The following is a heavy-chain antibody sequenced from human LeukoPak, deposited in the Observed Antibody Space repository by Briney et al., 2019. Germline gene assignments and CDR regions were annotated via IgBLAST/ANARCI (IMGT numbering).Heavy chain of an antibody. J-gene: IGHJ6*03. Sequence: PGGSLRLSCATSGFTFSGYGMHWVRQAPGKGLVWVSRINTDGSATTYADSVKGRFTISRDNAKNTLYLQMNSLRAEDTAVYYCARGYYYYMDVWVKGTTVTVSS. V-gene: IGHV3-74*01. CDR3: ARGYYYYMDV. CDR2: INTDGSAT. CDR1: GFTFSGYG.